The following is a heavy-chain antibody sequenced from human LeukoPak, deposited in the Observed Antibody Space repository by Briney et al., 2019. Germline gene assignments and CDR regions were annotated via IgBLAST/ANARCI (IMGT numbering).Heavy chain of an antibody. Sequence: GGSLRLSCAASGFTFSSYEMNWVRQAPGKGLEWVSYISSSGSLIHYADSVKGRFTCSRDNAKNSLYLQMNSLRGEDTAVYYCAREGGWNDLDYWGQGTLVTVSS. CDR3: AREGGWNDLDY. J-gene: IGHJ4*02. CDR1: GFTFSSYE. D-gene: IGHD1-1*01. V-gene: IGHV3-48*03. CDR2: ISSSGSLI.